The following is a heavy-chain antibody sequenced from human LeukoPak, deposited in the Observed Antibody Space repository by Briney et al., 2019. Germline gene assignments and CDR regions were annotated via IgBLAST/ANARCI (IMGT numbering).Heavy chain of an antibody. Sequence: GGSLRLSCAASGFTFSSYWMSWVRQAPGKGLEWVASIKQDGSEKYYVDSVKGRFTISRDNAKNSLYLQMNSLRAEDTAVYYCASGLWFGELLAWGQGTLVTVSS. J-gene: IGHJ5*02. CDR2: IKQDGSEK. CDR1: GFTFSSYW. CDR3: ASGLWFGELLA. D-gene: IGHD3-10*01. V-gene: IGHV3-7*01.